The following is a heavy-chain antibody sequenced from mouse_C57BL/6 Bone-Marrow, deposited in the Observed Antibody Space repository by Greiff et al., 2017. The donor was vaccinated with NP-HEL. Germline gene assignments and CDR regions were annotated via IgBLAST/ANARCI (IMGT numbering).Heavy chain of an antibody. CDR2: INPYNGGT. CDR1: GYTFTDYY. J-gene: IGHJ2*01. V-gene: IGHV1-19*01. CDR3: ASHYYGWDYFDY. D-gene: IGHD1-2*01. Sequence: VQLQQSGPVLVKPGASVKMSCKASGYTFTDYYMNWVKQSHGKSLGWIGVINPYNGGTSYNQKFKGKATLTVDKSSSTAYMELNSLTSEDSAVYYCASHYYGWDYFDYWGQGTTLTVSS.